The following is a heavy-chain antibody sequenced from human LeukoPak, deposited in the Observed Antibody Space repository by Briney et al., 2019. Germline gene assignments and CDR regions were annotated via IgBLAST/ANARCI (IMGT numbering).Heavy chain of an antibody. Sequence: PSETLSLACTVSGGSISSGDYYWSWIRQPPGKGLEWIGYIYYSGSTYYNPSLKSRVTISVDTSKNQFSLKLSSVTAADTAVYYCARGLTMVRGVNDYWGQGTLVTVSS. D-gene: IGHD3-10*01. CDR1: GGSISSGDYY. CDR2: IYYSGST. CDR3: ARGLTMVRGVNDY. J-gene: IGHJ4*02. V-gene: IGHV4-30-4*01.